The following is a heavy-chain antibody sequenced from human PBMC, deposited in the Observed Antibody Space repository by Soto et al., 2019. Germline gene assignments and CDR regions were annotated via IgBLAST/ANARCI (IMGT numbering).Heavy chain of an antibody. CDR1: GGSISSYY. CDR2: IYYRGST. J-gene: IGHJ4*02. V-gene: IGHV4-59*01. CDR3: ARIKGSYSSSSSFDY. D-gene: IGHD6-6*01. Sequence: PSETLSLTCTVSGGSISSYYWRWIRQPPGKGLVWIGYIYYRGSTNYNPSLKSRVTISVDTSKNQFSLKLSSVTAADTAVYYCARIKGSYSSSSSFDYWGRGTLVTVSS.